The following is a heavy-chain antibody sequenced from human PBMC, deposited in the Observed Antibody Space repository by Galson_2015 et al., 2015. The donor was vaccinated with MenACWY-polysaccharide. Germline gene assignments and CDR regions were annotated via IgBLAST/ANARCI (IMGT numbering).Heavy chain of an antibody. CDR1: GGSISSGGYY. D-gene: IGHD6-13*01. CDR3: ARDKAGDLDY. V-gene: IGHV4-31*03. J-gene: IGHJ4*02. Sequence: TLSLTCTVSGGSISSGGYYWSWIRQHPGKGLEWIGHIYYSGSTYYNPSLKSRVTISVDTSKNQFSLKLSSVTAADTAVYYCARDKAGDLDYWGQGTLVTVSS. CDR2: IYYSGST.